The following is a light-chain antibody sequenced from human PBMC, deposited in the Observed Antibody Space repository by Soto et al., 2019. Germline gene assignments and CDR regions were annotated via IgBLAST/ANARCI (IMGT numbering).Light chain of an antibody. CDR2: RAS. CDR3: LQYTQWPIT. Sequence: EIVLTQSPATLSLSPGERATLSCRASQSVSSYLAWYQQKTGQAPRLLIYRASTRDTGVPARFSGSGSGTEFTLTISSLQSEDFAVYSCLQYTQWPITFGQGTRLEIK. CDR1: QSVSSY. V-gene: IGKV3-15*01. J-gene: IGKJ5*01.